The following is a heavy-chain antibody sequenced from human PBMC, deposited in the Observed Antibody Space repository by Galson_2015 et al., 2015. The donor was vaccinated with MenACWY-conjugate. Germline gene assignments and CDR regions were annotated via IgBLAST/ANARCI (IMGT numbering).Heavy chain of an antibody. J-gene: IGHJ4*02. CDR3: SRWVAVKMIEY. Sequence: SLTSRVSGASISPEYWSWIRRPPGTGLGWIGDIHYSGSTKYNTSLRTRITMSLDTSENQFALKLSSVTAADSAVYYCSRWVAVKMIEYCGQGTLVTVSS. CDR1: GASISPEY. CDR2: IHYSGST. D-gene: IGHD6-19*01. V-gene: IGHV4-59*01.